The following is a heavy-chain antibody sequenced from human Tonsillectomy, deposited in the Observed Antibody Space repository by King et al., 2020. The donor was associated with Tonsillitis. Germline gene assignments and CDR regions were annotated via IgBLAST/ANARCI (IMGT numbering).Heavy chain of an antibody. V-gene: IGHV3-7*01. CDR2: IRRDGSNK. J-gene: IGHJ5*01. D-gene: IGHD5-24*01. CDR3: VRDWREGHNACFDS. Sequence: VQLVESGGGLVQPGGSLRLSCAASGFTFGDHCMSWVRQAPGTGLEWVAKIRRDGSNKYYVDSVKGRFDISRDNAKTSVFLQMNSLRAEDTAIYYCVRDWREGHNACFDSWGHGTLVTVSP. CDR1: GFTFGDHC.